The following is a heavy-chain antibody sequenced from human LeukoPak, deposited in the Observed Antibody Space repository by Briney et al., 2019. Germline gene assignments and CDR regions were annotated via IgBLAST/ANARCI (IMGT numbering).Heavy chain of an antibody. V-gene: IGHV4-34*01. CDR2: INHSGST. CDR1: GGSFSGYY. J-gene: IGHJ4*02. Sequence: SETLSLTCAVYGGSFSGYYWGWIRQPPGKGLEWIGEINHSGSTNYNPSLKSRVTISVDTSKNQFSLKLSSVTAADTAVYYCARSVSTGTTDYWGQGTLVTVSS. CDR3: ARSVSTGTTDY. D-gene: IGHD1-7*01.